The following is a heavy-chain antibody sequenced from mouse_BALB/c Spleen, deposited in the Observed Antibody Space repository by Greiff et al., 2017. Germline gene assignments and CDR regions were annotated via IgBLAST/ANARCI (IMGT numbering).Heavy chain of an antibody. CDR2: IWAGGST. CDR3: ARAQGNYYGAWFAY. Sequence: VQRVESGPGLVAPSQSLSITCTVSGFSLTSYGVHWVRQPPGKGLEWLGVIWAGGSTNYNSALMSRLSISKDNSKSQVFLKMNSLQTDDTAMYYCARAQGNYYGAWFAYWGQGTLVTVSA. D-gene: IGHD1-1*01. J-gene: IGHJ3*01. V-gene: IGHV2-9*02. CDR1: GFSLTSYG.